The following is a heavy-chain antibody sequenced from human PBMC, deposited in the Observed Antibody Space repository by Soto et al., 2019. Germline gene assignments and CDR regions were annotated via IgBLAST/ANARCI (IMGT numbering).Heavy chain of an antibody. J-gene: IGHJ4*02. V-gene: IGHV4-39*01. CDR2: IYYRGNA. Sequence: PSETLSLTCSVSDDSINSDKYYWGWIRQPPGKGLEWIGSIYYRGNAYYNPSLQTRVTISLDKSSTQFSLKLNSVTAAASAVFFFVSREGLATISYCFDFWGPGALVTVSS. D-gene: IGHD1-26*01. CDR1: DDSINSDKYY. CDR3: VSREGLATISYCFDF.